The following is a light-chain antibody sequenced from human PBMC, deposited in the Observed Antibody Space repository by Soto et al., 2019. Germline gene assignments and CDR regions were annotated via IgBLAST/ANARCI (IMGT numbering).Light chain of an antibody. Sequence: DIQMTQSPSSLSSAVGDRVTITCRASQGIDTYLSWYQQKPGEVPQLLIYAASTLQSAVTSRFSGGGAGTDFTLTISSLQPEDVATYYCQQYTRAPLTFGPGTKVDIK. V-gene: IGKV1-27*01. CDR2: AAS. CDR1: QGIDTY. J-gene: IGKJ3*01. CDR3: QQYTRAPLT.